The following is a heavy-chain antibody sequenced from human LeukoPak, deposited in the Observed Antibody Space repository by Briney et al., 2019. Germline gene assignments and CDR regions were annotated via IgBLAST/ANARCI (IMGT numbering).Heavy chain of an antibody. CDR3: ARSSGTGTFSY. J-gene: IGHJ4*02. V-gene: IGHV4-39*02. CDR1: GDSISRSTYY. D-gene: IGHD6-25*01. Sequence: SETLSLTCTVSGDSISRSTYYWAWIRQPPGKGLEWIGSVYYGRSPYFNPSLESRATISVDTSKNHFSLKMSSVTAADTAVYYCARSSGTGTFSYWGQGTLVTASS. CDR2: VYYGRSP.